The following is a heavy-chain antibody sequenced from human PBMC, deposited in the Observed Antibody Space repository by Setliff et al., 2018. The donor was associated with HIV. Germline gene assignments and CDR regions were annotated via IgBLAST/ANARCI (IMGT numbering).Heavy chain of an antibody. CDR1: GFNFKDFA. J-gene: IGHJ5*02. V-gene: IGHV3-9*01. Sequence: GGSLRLSCAASGFNFKDFAMHWVRQPPGKGLEWVSGITWSSDSIAYADSVRGRFAISRDNTKNTVYLQMNSLRAEDTAVYYCAADGAWGQGTLVTVSS. CDR2: ITWSSDSI. CDR3: AADGA.